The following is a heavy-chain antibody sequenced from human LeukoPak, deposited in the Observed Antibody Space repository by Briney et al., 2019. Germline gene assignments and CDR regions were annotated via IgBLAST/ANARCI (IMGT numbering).Heavy chain of an antibody. CDR1: GGSISSYY. V-gene: IGHV4-59*01. J-gene: IGHJ5*02. D-gene: IGHD6-19*01. CDR2: IYYSGST. CDR3: ARGLLPSGWFDP. Sequence: SETLSLTCTVSGGSISSYYWSWIRQPPGKGLEWIGYIYYSGSTNYNPSLKSRVTISVDTSKNQFSLKLSSVTAADTAVYYCARGLLPSGWFDPWGQGTLVTVSS.